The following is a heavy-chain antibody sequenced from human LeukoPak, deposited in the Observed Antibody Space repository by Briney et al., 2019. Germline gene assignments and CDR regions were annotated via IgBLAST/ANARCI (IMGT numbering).Heavy chain of an antibody. D-gene: IGHD5-24*01. CDR3: ARGRDGYNGFSDY. CDR2: ISYDGSNK. Sequence: GGSLRLSCAASGFTFSSYALHWVRQAPGKGLEWVAVISYDGSNKYYADSVKGRFTISRDNSKSTLYLQMNSLRAEDTAVYYCARGRDGYNGFSDYWGQGTLVTVSS. J-gene: IGHJ4*02. CDR1: GFTFSSYA. V-gene: IGHV3-30-3*01.